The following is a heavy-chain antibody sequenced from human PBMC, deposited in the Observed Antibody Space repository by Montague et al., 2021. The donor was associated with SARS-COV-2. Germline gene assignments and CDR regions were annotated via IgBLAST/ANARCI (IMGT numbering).Heavy chain of an antibody. CDR2: INTDGSTS. CDR1: GFTFSSYW. V-gene: IGHV3-74*01. J-gene: IGHJ4*02. CDR3: ARNSDS. Sequence: SLRLSCAASGFTFSSYWMHWVRQAPGKGLVWVSRINTDGSTSTYADSVKGRFTVSRDSAKNTLYLQMSSLRAEDTAVYYCARNSDSWGQGTLVTVSS.